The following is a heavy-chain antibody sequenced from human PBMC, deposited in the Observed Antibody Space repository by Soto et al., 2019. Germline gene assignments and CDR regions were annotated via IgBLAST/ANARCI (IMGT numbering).Heavy chain of an antibody. D-gene: IGHD4-17*01. V-gene: IGHV2-5*02. CDR3: ARQLTTVTTAREYYFDY. CDR1: GFSLSTSGVG. Sequence: GSGPTLVNPTQTLTLTCTFSGFSLSTSGVGVGWIRQPPGKALEWLALIYWDDDKRYSPSLKSRHTITKDTSKNQVVLTMTNMDPVDTATYYCARQLTTVTTAREYYFDYWGQGTLVTVSS. CDR2: IYWDDDK. J-gene: IGHJ4*02.